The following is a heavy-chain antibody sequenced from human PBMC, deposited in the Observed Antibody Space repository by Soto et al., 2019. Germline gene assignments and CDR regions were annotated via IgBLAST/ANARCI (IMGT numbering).Heavy chain of an antibody. D-gene: IGHD3-16*01. V-gene: IGHV1-69*13. CDR2: IIPIFGTA. Sequence: SVKVSCKAPGGTFSSYAISWVRQAPGQGLEWMGGIIPIFGTANYAQKFQGRVTITADESTSTAYMELSSLRSEDTAVYYCARVVGNDYVVDVWGQGTTVTVSS. J-gene: IGHJ6*02. CDR1: GGTFSSYA. CDR3: ARVVGNDYVVDV.